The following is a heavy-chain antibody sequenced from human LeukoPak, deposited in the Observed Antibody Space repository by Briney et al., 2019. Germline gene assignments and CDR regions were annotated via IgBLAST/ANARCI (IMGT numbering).Heavy chain of an antibody. CDR3: ARVPYGDYVWYFDY. D-gene: IGHD4-17*01. J-gene: IGHJ4*02. CDR2: MNPNSGNT. Sequence: ASVKVPCKASGYTFTSYDINWVRQATGQGREWMGWMNPNSGNTGYAQKFQGRVTITRNTSISTAYMELSSLRSEDTAVYYCARVPYGDYVWYFDYWGQGTLVTVSS. CDR1: GYTFTSYD. V-gene: IGHV1-8*03.